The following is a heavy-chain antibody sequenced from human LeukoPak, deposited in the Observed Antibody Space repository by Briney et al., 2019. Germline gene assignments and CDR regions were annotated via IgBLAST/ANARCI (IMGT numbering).Heavy chain of an antibody. CDR1: GFTFSYYW. V-gene: IGHV3-74*01. D-gene: IGHD3-10*01. CDR3: ARPVVRGVKGGLDV. J-gene: IGHJ6*02. Sequence: GGSLRLSCAASGFTFSYYWMHWVRQTPGKGLVWASRINGDGSNTNYADSVKGRFTISRDNAKNTLYLQMNSLRAEDTAVYYCARPVVRGVKGGLDVWGQGTTVTVSS. CDR2: INGDGSNT.